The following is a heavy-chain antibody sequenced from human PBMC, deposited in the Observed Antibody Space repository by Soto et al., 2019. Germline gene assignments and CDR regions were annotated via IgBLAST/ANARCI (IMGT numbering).Heavy chain of an antibody. Sequence: SETLSLTCTVSVGSISSYYWSWIRQPAGKGLEWIGRIYTSGSTNYNPSLKSRVTMSVDTSKNQFSLKLSSVTAADTAVYYCARGPAGYSYGLYYFDYWGQGTLVTVSS. D-gene: IGHD5-18*01. J-gene: IGHJ4*02. V-gene: IGHV4-4*07. CDR2: IYTSGST. CDR3: ARGPAGYSYGLYYFDY. CDR1: VGSISSYY.